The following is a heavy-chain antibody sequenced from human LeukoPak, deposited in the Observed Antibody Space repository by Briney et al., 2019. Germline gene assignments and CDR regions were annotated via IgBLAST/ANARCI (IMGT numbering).Heavy chain of an antibody. CDR2: IYSSGST. CDR1: SGSINDYC. V-gene: IGHV4-4*07. J-gene: IGHJ6*04. Sequence: SETLSLTCTVSSGSINDYCWSWVRQPAGKGLEWLGRIYSSGSTTYNPSVKSRVTMSVDTSKNQFSLKMTSVTAADTAVYYCAREGKWFGTYYYCMDVWGKGTTVTVSS. D-gene: IGHD3-10*01. CDR3: AREGKWFGTYYYCMDV.